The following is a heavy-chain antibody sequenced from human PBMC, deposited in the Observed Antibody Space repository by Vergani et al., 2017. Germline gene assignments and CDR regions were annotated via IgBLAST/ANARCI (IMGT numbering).Heavy chain of an antibody. CDR2: ISGSGGST. J-gene: IGHJ3*02. CDR1: GFTFSSYA. V-gene: IGHV3-23*01. CDR3: ARRGDFWSDPGAFDI. Sequence: EVQLLESGGGLVQPGGSLRLSCAASGFTFSSYAMSWVRQAPGKGLEWVSAISGSGGSTYYADSVKGRFTISRGNSKNTLYLQMNSLRAEDTAVYYCARRGDFWSDPGAFDIWGQGTMVTVSS. D-gene: IGHD3-3*01.